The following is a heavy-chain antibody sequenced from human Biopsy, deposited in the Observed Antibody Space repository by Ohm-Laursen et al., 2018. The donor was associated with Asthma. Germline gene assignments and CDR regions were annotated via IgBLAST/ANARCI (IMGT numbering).Heavy chain of an antibody. CDR2: VNTGNGDT. V-gene: IGHV1-3*04. Sequence: SVKASCKASRYNFISFAIHWVRQAPGQRLEWMGWVNTGNGDTKYSQKFQGRVTITRDTSASTAYMELRSLRSEDTATYYCARTYYDFLTGQVKDVFGVWGQGTMVTVSS. J-gene: IGHJ3*01. CDR1: RYNFISFA. CDR3: ARTYYDFLTGQVKDVFGV. D-gene: IGHD3-9*01.